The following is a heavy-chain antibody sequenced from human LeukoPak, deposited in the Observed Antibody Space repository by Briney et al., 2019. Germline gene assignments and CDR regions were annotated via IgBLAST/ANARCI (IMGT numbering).Heavy chain of an antibody. Sequence: GGSLRLSCAASGFTFSSYWMSWVRQAPGKGLEWVANIRQDGSEKYYVDPVKGRFTISRDNAKNSLYLQMNSLRAEDTAVYYCARDDCSSISCYHNWFDPWGQGTLVTVSS. V-gene: IGHV3-7*01. J-gene: IGHJ5*02. CDR3: ARDDCSSISCYHNWFDP. CDR2: IRQDGSEK. D-gene: IGHD2-2*01. CDR1: GFTFSSYW.